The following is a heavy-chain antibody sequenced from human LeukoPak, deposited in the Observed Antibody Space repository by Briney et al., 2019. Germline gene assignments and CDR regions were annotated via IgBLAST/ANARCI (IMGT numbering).Heavy chain of an antibody. Sequence: SETLSLTCTVSGGSISSSSYYWGWIRQPPGKGLEWIGSIYYSGSTYYNPSLKSRVTISVDTSENQFPLKLNSVTAADTAVYYCARDGSYYRDWFDPWGQGTLVTVS. D-gene: IGHD1-26*01. J-gene: IGHJ5*02. CDR3: ARDGSYYRDWFDP. CDR1: GGSISSSSYY. V-gene: IGHV4-39*06. CDR2: IYYSGST.